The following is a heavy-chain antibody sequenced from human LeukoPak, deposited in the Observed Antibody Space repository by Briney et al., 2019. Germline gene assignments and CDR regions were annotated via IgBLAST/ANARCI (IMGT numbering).Heavy chain of an antibody. CDR2: IYYSGST. V-gene: IGHV4-39*07. D-gene: IGHD6-13*01. Sequence: SETLSLTCTVSGGSISSSSYYWGWIRQPPGKGLEWIGSIYYSGSTYYNPSLKSRVTISVDTSKNQFSLKLSSVTAADTAVYYCAREGYSSSWAEDDYWGQGTLVTVSS. CDR3: AREGYSSSWAEDDY. J-gene: IGHJ4*02. CDR1: GGSISSSSYY.